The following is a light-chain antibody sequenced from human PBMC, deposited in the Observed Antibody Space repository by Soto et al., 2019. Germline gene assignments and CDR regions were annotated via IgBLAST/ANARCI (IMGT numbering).Light chain of an antibody. CDR2: DAS. CDR3: PQRSNWPLT. J-gene: IGKJ4*01. CDR1: QSVSSY. V-gene: IGKV3-11*01. Sequence: EIVLTQSPATLSLSPGERATLSCRASQSVSSYLAWYQQKPGQAPRLLIYDASNRATGIPARFSGSGSGTDFTLTISSLESEDFAVYYCPQRSNWPLTFGGGTKAAIK.